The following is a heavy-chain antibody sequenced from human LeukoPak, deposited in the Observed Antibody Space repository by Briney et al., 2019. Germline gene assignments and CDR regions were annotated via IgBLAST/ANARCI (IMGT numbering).Heavy chain of an antibody. CDR1: GFTFSSYG. J-gene: IGHJ4*02. CDR3: ARENYDILTGYHPFDY. V-gene: IGHV3-33*01. Sequence: GRSLRLSCAASGFTFSSYGMHWVRQAPGKGRRGVAVIWYDGSNKYYADSVKGRFTISRDNSKNTLYLQMNCLRAEDTAVYYCARENYDILTGYHPFDYWGQGTLVTVSS. D-gene: IGHD3-9*01. CDR2: IWYDGSNK.